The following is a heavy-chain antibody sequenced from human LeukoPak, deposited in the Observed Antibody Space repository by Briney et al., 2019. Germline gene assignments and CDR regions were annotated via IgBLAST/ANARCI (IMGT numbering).Heavy chain of an antibody. CDR3: ARVMGRYCSSTSCYVDY. CDR1: GITFSGYA. D-gene: IGHD2-2*01. CDR2: ISYDGSNK. V-gene: IGHV3-30*04. Sequence: PGGSLRLSCAASGITFSGYAMHWVRQAPGKRLEWVAVISYDGSNKYYADSVKGRFTISRDNSKNTLYLQMNSLRAEDTAVYYCARVMGRYCSSTSCYVDYWGQGTLVTVSS. J-gene: IGHJ4*02.